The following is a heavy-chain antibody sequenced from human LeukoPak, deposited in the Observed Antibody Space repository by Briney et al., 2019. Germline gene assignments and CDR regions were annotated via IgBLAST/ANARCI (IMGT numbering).Heavy chain of an antibody. CDR2: IYPGDSDT. Sequence: GESLKISCKGSGYSFTSYWIGWVRRMPGKGLEWMGIIYPGDSDTRYSPSFQGQVTISADKSISTAYLQWSSLKASDTAMYYCARSVAVAGPGGAFDIWGQGTMVTVSS. CDR1: GYSFTSYW. J-gene: IGHJ3*02. V-gene: IGHV5-51*01. D-gene: IGHD6-19*01. CDR3: ARSVAVAGPGGAFDI.